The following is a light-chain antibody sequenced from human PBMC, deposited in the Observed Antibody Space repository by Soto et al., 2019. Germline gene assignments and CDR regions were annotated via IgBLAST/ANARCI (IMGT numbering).Light chain of an antibody. CDR2: DAS. CDR3: QPRSNWRPFPFA. V-gene: IGKV3-11*01. CDR1: QSISSY. Sequence: EIVLTQSPATLSLSPGERATLSCRASQSISSYLAWYQQKPGQAPRLLIFDASIRATGIPARFSGSGSGTDFTLTISSLQPEDFAVYYCQPRSNWRPFPFAFGPGTTVYIK. J-gene: IGKJ3*01.